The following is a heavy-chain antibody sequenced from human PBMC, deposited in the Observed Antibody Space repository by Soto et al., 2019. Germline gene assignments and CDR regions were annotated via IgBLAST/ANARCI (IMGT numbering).Heavy chain of an antibody. J-gene: IGHJ6*03. V-gene: IGHV3-23*01. Sequence: PGGSLRLSCAASGFTFSSYAMSWVRQAPGKGLEWVSAISGSGGSTYYADSVKGRFTISRDNSKNTLYLQMNSLRAEDTAVYYCARHPMVRGANYYMDVWGKGTTVTVSS. D-gene: IGHD3-10*01. CDR1: GFTFSSYA. CDR3: ARHPMVRGANYYMDV. CDR2: ISGSGGST.